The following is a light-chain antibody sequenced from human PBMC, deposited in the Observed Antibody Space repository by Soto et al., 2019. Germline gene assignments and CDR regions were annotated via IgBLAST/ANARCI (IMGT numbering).Light chain of an antibody. V-gene: IGKV3D-15*01. CDR3: QQYSVWPLT. CDR2: GAS. CDR1: QSVSSN. J-gene: IGKJ4*01. Sequence: EIVLTQSPATLSVSPGERAALSCRASQSVSSNLAWYQQKPGQPPRLLMFGASTRATGIPARFSGSGSEAEFTLTISSLQSEDFAVYYCQQYSVWPLTFGGGTKVGIK.